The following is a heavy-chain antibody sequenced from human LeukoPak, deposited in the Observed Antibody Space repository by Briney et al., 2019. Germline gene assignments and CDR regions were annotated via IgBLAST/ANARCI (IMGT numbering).Heavy chain of an antibody. J-gene: IGHJ5*02. D-gene: IGHD6-13*01. V-gene: IGHV4-34*01. CDR3: AREKARSGIAAPSNWFDP. Sequence: SETLSLTCAVYGGSFSGYYWSWIRQPPGKGLEWIGEINHSGSTNYNPSLKSRVTMSVDTSKNQFSLKLSSVTAADTAVYYCAREKARSGIAAPSNWFDPWGQGTLVTVSS. CDR2: INHSGST. CDR1: GGSFSGYY.